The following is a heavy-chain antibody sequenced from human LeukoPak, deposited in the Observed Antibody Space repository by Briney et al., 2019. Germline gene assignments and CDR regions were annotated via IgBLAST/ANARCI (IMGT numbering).Heavy chain of an antibody. Sequence: ASVKVSCKASGYTFTGYYMHWVRQAPGQGLEWMGWINPNSGGTNYAQKFQGRVTMTRDTSISTAYMELSSLRSEDTAVYYCATIYHAYGSGSYYYYFDYWGQGTLVTVSS. CDR3: ATIYHAYGSGSYYYYFDY. D-gene: IGHD3-10*01. CDR1: GYTFTGYY. V-gene: IGHV1-2*02. J-gene: IGHJ4*02. CDR2: INPNSGGT.